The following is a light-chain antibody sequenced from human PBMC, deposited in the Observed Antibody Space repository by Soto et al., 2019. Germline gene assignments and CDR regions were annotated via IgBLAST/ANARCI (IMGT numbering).Light chain of an antibody. Sequence: EIVLTQSPGTLSLSPGERATLSCRASQSVSSSTYLAWYQHKPGQAPRLVIYDASSRATGIPDRFSGSGSGTEFTLTISSLQSEDFAVYYCQQYNGWPRTFGQGTKVDIK. CDR3: QQYNGWPRT. V-gene: IGKV3-20*01. CDR2: DAS. CDR1: QSVSSSTY. J-gene: IGKJ1*01.